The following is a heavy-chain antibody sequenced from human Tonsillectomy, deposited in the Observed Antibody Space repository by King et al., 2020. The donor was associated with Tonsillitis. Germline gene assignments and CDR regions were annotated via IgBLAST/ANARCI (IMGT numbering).Heavy chain of an antibody. CDR1: GFTFSRSA. J-gene: IGHJ4*02. D-gene: IGHD3-16*01. Sequence: VQLVESGGGLVQPGGSLRLSCAASGFTFSRSAMSWVRQAPGKGLEWVSAISATGGSIYYTDSVRGRFTISRDNSKNTLFLQMNTLRAEDTGIYYCANGGAYTNYEEPMKYWGQGTLVTVSS. CDR3: ANGGAYTNYEEPMKY. V-gene: IGHV3-23*04. CDR2: ISATGGSI.